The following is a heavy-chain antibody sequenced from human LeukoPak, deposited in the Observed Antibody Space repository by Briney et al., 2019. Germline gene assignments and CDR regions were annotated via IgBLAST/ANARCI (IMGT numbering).Heavy chain of an antibody. V-gene: IGHV3-23*01. CDR2: ISGSGGST. CDR3: AKDPGIRGSHTDY. J-gene: IGHJ4*02. Sequence: TGGSLRLSCAASGFTFSSYAMSWVRQAPGKGLEWVSAISGSGGSTYYADSVKGRFTISRDNSKNTLYLQMNSLRAEDTAVYYCAKDPGIRGSHTDYWGQGTLVTVSS. CDR1: GFTFSSYA. D-gene: IGHD1-26*01.